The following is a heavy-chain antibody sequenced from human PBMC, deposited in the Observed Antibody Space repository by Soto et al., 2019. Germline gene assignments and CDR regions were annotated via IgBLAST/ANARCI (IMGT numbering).Heavy chain of an antibody. V-gene: IGHV3-21*01. Sequence: PGGSLRLSCGASGFAFRIYNMNWVRQAPGKGLEWVASISSGSSNIYYADSVKGRFTISRDNAKNSLYLQMDSLRAEDSAVYYCASTTVVAATFDFWGQGTLVTVSS. CDR2: ISSGSSNI. CDR3: ASTTVVAATFDF. CDR1: GFAFRIYN. D-gene: IGHD2-15*01. J-gene: IGHJ4*02.